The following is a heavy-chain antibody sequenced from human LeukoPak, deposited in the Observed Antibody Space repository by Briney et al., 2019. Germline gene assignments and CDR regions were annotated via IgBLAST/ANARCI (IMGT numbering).Heavy chain of an antibody. D-gene: IGHD5-18*01. Sequence: SLKVSCKASGGTFSSYAISWVRQAPGRGLEWMGGIIPIFGTANYAQKFQGRVTITADESTSTAYMELSSLRSEDTAVYYCARSVDTAVDDAFDIWGQGTMVTVSS. CDR2: IIPIFGTA. CDR1: GGTFSSYA. V-gene: IGHV1-69*01. J-gene: IGHJ3*02. CDR3: ARSVDTAVDDAFDI.